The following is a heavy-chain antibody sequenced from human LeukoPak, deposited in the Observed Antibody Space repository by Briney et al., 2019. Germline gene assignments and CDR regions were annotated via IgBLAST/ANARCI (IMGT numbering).Heavy chain of an antibody. V-gene: IGHV3-48*03. CDR1: GFPVNKYE. CDR3: VRGRLLRSTKNIDS. J-gene: IGHJ4*02. D-gene: IGHD5-12*01. Sequence: GGSLRLSCAASGFPVNKYEIHWVRQAPGKGLEWISYVDAGATSTNYADSVWGRFTLSRDNAQNSVHLQMNSLRDEDTAVYYCVRGRLLRSTKNIDSWGQGALVTVSS. CDR2: VDAGATST.